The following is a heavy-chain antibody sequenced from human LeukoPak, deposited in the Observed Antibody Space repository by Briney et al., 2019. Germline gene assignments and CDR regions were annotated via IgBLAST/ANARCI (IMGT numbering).Heavy chain of an antibody. Sequence: SETLSLTCTVSGGSISSSSYYWGWIRQPPGKGLEWIGSIYYSGSTYYNPSLKSRVTISVDTSKNQFSLKLSSVTAADTAVYYCASLYSSGWFFEYWGQGTLVTVSS. CDR1: GGSISSSSYY. CDR2: IYYSGST. CDR3: ASLYSSGWFFEY. D-gene: IGHD6-19*01. V-gene: IGHV4-39*01. J-gene: IGHJ4*02.